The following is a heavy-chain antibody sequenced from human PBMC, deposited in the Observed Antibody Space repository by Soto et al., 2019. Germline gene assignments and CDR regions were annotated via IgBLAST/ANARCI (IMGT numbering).Heavy chain of an antibody. D-gene: IGHD3-3*01. CDR1: GGSFSGYY. CDR3: ARGFGFWSGQPARPIDY. V-gene: IGHV4-34*01. CDR2: INHSGST. J-gene: IGHJ4*02. Sequence: SETLSLTCAVCGGSFSGYYWSWIRQPPGKGLEWIGEINHSGSTNYNPSLKSRVTISVDTSKNQFSLKLSSVTAADTAVYYCARGFGFWSGQPARPIDYWGQGTLVTVSS.